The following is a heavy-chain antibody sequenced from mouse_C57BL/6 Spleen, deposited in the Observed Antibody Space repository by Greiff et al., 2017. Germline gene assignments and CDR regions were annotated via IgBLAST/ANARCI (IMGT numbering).Heavy chain of an antibody. D-gene: IGHD1-3*01. J-gene: IGHJ2*01. V-gene: IGHV1-69*01. CDR1: GYTFTSYW. CDR3: ARGGKDLYYFDY. CDR2: IDPSDSYT. Sequence: QVHVKQPGAELVMPGASVKLSCKASGYTFTSYWLHWVKQRPGQGLEWIGEIDPSDSYTNYNQKFKGKSTLTVDKSSSTAYMQLSSLTSEYSAFYYCARGGKDLYYFDYWGQGTTLTVSS.